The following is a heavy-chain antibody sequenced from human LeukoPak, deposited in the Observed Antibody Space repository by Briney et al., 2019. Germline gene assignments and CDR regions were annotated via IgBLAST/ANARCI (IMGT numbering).Heavy chain of an antibody. CDR1: GGSISSGDYY. D-gene: IGHD3-22*01. J-gene: IGHJ2*01. CDR3: ARDRYYYDSSGQRYFDL. Sequence: SQTLSLTCTVSGGSISSGDYYWSWIRQPAGKGLEWIGRIYTSGSTNYNPSLKSRVTMSVDTSKNQFSLKLSSVTAADTAVYYCARDRYYYDSSGQRYFDLWGRGTLVTVSS. V-gene: IGHV4-61*02. CDR2: IYTSGST.